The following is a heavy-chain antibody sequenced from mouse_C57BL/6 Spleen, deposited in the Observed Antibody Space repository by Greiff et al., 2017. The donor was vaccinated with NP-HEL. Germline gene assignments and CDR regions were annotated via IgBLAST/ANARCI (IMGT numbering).Heavy chain of an antibody. CDR3: ARGYYGSSYPYYFDY. D-gene: IGHD1-1*01. Sequence: EVQLQQSGPELVKPGASVKISCKASGYSFTGYYMNWVKQSPEKSLEWIGEINPSTGGTTYNQKFKAKATLTVDTSSSTAYMQLKSLTSDDSAVYYCARGYYGSSYPYYFDYWGQGTTLTVSS. CDR1: GYSFTGYY. CDR2: INPSTGGT. V-gene: IGHV1-42*01. J-gene: IGHJ2*01.